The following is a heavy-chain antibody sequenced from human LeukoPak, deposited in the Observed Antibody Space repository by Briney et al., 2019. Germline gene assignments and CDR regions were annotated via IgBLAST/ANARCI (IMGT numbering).Heavy chain of an antibody. D-gene: IGHD3-10*01. V-gene: IGHV3-30*02. Sequence: GGSLRLSCAASGFTFSSYGMHWVRQAPGKGLEWVAFIRYDGSNKYYADSVKGRFTISRDNSKNSLYLQMNSLRAEDTALYYCAKDSGSGSYYLNTYYFDYWGQGTLVTVSS. CDR2: IRYDGSNK. J-gene: IGHJ4*02. CDR3: AKDSGSGSYYLNTYYFDY. CDR1: GFTFSSYG.